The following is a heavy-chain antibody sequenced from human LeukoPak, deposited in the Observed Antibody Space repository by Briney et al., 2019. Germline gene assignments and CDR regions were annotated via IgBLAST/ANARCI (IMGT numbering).Heavy chain of an antibody. CDR1: GGSISSYY. J-gene: IGHJ4*02. CDR2: IYYSGST. D-gene: IGHD5-18*01. CDR3: AGRGYSYGYDY. Sequence: PSETLSLTCTVSGGSISSYYWSWIRQPPGKGLEWIGYIYYSGSTNYNPSLKSRVTISVDTSKNQFSLKLSSVTAADTAVYNCAGRGYSYGYDYWGQGTLVTVSS. V-gene: IGHV4-59*01.